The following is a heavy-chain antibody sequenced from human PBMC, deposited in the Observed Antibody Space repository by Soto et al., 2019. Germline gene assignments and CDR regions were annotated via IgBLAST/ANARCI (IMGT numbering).Heavy chain of an antibody. CDR1: GGTITKSGRY. V-gene: IGHV4-39*02. CDR2: IDYRGST. Sequence: PLETKCLTRTVAGGTITKSGRYWGRIRKHPGKGLEWIGGIDYRGSTLYNPSRRSRITMSIDTSKKFFSLKLTSVSAADTALYYCTRLLTHYDAPGPHGFGPWGHGTLVSAPQ. D-gene: IGHD5-12*01. J-gene: IGHJ5*02. CDR3: TRLLTHYDAPGPHGFGP.